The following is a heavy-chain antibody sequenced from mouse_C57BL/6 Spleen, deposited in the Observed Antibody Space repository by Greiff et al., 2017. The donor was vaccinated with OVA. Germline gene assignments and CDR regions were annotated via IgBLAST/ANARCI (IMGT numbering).Heavy chain of an antibody. V-gene: IGHV1-64*01. CDR1: GYTFTSYW. CDR2: IHPNSGST. J-gene: IGHJ3*01. D-gene: IGHD2-4*01. CDR3: AREGYDYDALAY. Sequence: QVQLQQPGAELVKPGASVKLSCKASGYTFTSYWMHWVKQRPGQGLEWIGMIHPNSGSTNYNEKFKSKATLTVDKSSSTAYMQLSSLTSEDSAVYYCAREGYDYDALAYWGQGTLVTVSA.